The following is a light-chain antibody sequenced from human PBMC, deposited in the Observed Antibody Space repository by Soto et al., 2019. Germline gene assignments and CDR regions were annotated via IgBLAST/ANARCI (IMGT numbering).Light chain of an antibody. V-gene: IGKV1-39*01. Sequence: DIQMTQSPSSLSASVGDRVTITCRASQSISSYLSWYQQKPGKAPKLLIYAASSLQSGVPSRFSGSESGTDFTLTISSLQPEDFATYDCQQRYSTPTFGQGTRLEIK. CDR2: AAS. J-gene: IGKJ5*01. CDR1: QSISSY. CDR3: QQRYSTPT.